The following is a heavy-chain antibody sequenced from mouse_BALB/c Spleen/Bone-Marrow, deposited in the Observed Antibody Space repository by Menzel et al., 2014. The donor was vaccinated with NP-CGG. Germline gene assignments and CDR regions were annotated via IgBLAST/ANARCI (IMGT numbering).Heavy chain of an antibody. J-gene: IGHJ3*01. CDR1: GYTFTDYY. CDR2: IYPGSGNT. Sequence: QVQLQQSGAELARPGASVKLSCKASGYTFTDYYINWVKQRTGQGLEWIGEIYPGSGNTYYNEKFKGKATLTADKSSSTAYMQLSSVTSEDSAVYFCAREGDPGAWFAYWGQGTLVSVS. CDR3: AREGDPGAWFAY. V-gene: IGHV1-77*01. D-gene: IGHD3-3*01.